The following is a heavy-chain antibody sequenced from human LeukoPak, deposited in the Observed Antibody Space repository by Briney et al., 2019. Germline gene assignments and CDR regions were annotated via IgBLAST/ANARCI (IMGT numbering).Heavy chain of an antibody. CDR1: GFTFISYG. V-gene: IGHV3-30*03. CDR3: ARDYCSSTSCLFDY. J-gene: IGHJ4*02. D-gene: IGHD2-2*01. CDR2: ISYDGTNK. Sequence: GGSLRLSCVASGFTFISYGMHWVRQAPGKGLEWVAGISYDGTNKNHADSVKGRFTISRDKSKNTLYLQINSLRTEDTAVYYCARDYCSSTSCLFDYWGQGTLVTVSS.